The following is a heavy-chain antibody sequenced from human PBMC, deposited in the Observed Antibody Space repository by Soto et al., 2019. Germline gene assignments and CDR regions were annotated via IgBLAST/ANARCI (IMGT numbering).Heavy chain of an antibody. CDR1: GYTFTYRC. D-gene: IGHD3-9*01. CDR2: ITPFNGNT. J-gene: IGHJ4*02. V-gene: IGHV1-45*02. Sequence: SVKVSCKASGYTFTYRCLHWVRQAPGQALEWMGWITPFNGNTNYAQKFQDRVTITRDRSMSTAYMELSSLRSEDTAMYYCASSYDILTGSAFFDYWGQGXLVTVYS. CDR3: ASSYDILTGSAFFDY.